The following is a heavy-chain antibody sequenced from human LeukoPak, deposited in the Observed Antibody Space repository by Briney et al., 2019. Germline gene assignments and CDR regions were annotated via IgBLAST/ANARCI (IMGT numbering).Heavy chain of an antibody. CDR2: ISAYNGNT. CDR3: ARESASYYYYGMDV. V-gene: IGHV1-18*01. CDR1: GYAFTSYD. J-gene: IGHJ6*02. Sequence: KPGSVKVSCKASGYAFTSYDLNWVRQAPGQGLEWMGWISAYNGNTNYAQKLQGRVTMTTDTSTSTAYMELRSLRSDDTAVYYCARESASYYYYGMDVWGQGTTVTVSS.